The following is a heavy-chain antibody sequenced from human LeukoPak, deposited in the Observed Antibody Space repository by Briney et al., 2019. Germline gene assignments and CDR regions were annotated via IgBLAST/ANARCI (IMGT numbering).Heavy chain of an antibody. Sequence: PSETLSLTCAVYGGSFSGYYWSWIRQPPGKGLEWIGEINHSGSTNYNPSLKSRVTISADTSKNQFSLKLSSVTAADTAVYYCAREANRDCSSTSCFFDYWGQGTLVTVSS. V-gene: IGHV4-34*01. CDR2: INHSGST. J-gene: IGHJ4*02. D-gene: IGHD2-2*01. CDR1: GGSFSGYY. CDR3: AREANRDCSSTSCFFDY.